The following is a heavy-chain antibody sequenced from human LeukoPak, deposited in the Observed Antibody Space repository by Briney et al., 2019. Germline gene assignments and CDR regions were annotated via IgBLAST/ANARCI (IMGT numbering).Heavy chain of an antibody. J-gene: IGHJ3*02. D-gene: IGHD3-9*01. CDR1: GFTFSSYS. Sequence: GGSLRLSCAASGFTFSSYSMNWVRQAPGKGLEWVSSISSSSSYIYYADLVKGRFTISRDNAKNPLYLQMNSLRAEDTAVYYCARDMSGLRYFDWLPDAFDIWGQGTMVTVSS. CDR3: ARDMSGLRYFDWLPDAFDI. V-gene: IGHV3-21*01. CDR2: ISSSSSYI.